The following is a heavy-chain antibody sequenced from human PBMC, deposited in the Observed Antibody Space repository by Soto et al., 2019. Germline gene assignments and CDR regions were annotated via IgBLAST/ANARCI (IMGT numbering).Heavy chain of an antibody. J-gene: IGHJ6*02. Sequence: PSETLSLTCTVSGGSISSSSYYWGWIRQPPGKGLEWIGSIYYSGSTYYNPSLKSRVTISVDTSKNQFSLKLSSVTAADTAVYYCAREPIFGVVIIGIDGWGQGTTVT. V-gene: IGHV4-39*02. D-gene: IGHD3-3*01. CDR3: AREPIFGVVIIGIDG. CDR1: GGSISSSSYY. CDR2: IYYSGST.